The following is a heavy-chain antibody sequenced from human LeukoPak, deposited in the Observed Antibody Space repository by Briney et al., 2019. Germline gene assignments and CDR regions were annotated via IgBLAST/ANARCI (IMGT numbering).Heavy chain of an antibody. CDR1: GFTFSSYA. CDR2: ISGSGGST. D-gene: IGHD1-1*01. J-gene: IGHJ4*02. V-gene: IGHV3-23*01. Sequence: HTGGSLRLSCAASGFTFSSYAMSWVRQAPGKGLEWVSAISGSGGSTYYADSVKGRFTISRDNSKNTLYLQMNSLRAEDTAVYYCAKATGTFYYFDYWGQGTLVTVSS. CDR3: AKATGTFYYFDY.